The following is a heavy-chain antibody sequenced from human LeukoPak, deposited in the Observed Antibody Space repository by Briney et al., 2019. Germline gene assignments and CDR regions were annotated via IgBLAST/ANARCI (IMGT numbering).Heavy chain of an antibody. CDR1: GGSFSGYY. V-gene: IGHV4-34*01. D-gene: IGHD3-10*01. CDR3: ARIIWFGGFDY. J-gene: IGHJ4*02. CDR2: INHSGST. Sequence: SETLSLTCAVYGGSFSGYYWSWIRQPPGKGLEWIGGINHSGSTNYNPSLKSRVTISVDTSKNQFSLKLSSVTAADTAVYYCARIIWFGGFDYWGQGTLVIVSS.